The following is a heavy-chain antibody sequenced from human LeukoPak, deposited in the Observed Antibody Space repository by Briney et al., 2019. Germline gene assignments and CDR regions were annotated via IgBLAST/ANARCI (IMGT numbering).Heavy chain of an antibody. CDR2: IYHSGST. CDR1: GGSINTGNW. Sequence: PSGTLSLTCAVSGGSINTGNWWSWVRQTPGKGLEWIGEIYHSGSTDYNPSLKSRVTISLDKSKNQFSLKLTSVTAADTAVYFCARLFDYGMDVWGQGTTVTVSS. CDR3: ARLFDYGMDV. J-gene: IGHJ6*02. V-gene: IGHV4-4*02. D-gene: IGHD3-3*01.